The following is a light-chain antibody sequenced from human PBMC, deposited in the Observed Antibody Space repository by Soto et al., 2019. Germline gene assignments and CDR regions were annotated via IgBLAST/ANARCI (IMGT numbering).Light chain of an antibody. J-gene: IGKJ1*01. CDR1: QSVSSSY. V-gene: IGKV3-20*01. CDR3: HQYGSSNQT. CDR2: GAS. Sequence: EIVLTQSPGTLSLSPGERATLSCRASQSVSSSYLAWYQQKPGQAPRLLIYGASSRATGIPDRFTGSGSGTDFTLTISRLEPEDFAVFYCHQYGSSNQTFRQGPKVDIX.